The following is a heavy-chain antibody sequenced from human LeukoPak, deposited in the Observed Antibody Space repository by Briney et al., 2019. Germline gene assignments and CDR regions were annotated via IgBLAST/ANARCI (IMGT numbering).Heavy chain of an antibody. V-gene: IGHV4-34*01. CDR3: ARAGSRWLPRTPCFDY. D-gene: IGHD5-24*01. CDR2: INHSVST. CDR1: GGSFSGYY. Sequence: SETLSLTCAVYGGSFSGYYWSWIRQPPGKGLEWIGEINHSVSTNYNPSLKSRVTISVDTSKNQFSLKLSSVTAADTAVYYCARAGSRWLPRTPCFDYWGQGTLVTVSS. J-gene: IGHJ4*02.